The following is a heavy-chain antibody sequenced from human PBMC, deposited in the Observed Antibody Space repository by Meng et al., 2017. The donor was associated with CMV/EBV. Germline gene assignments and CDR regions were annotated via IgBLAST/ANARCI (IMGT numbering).Heavy chain of an antibody. J-gene: IGHJ4*02. D-gene: IGHD2-2*01. Sequence: GESLKISCAASGFTFSSYAMSWVRQAPGKGLEWVSAISGSGGSTYYADSVKGRFTISRDNSKNTLYLQMNSLRAEDTAVYYCASLGDIVVVPAAIRLDYWGQGTLVTVSS. V-gene: IGHV3-23*01. CDR1: GFTFSSYA. CDR2: ISGSGGST. CDR3: ASLGDIVVVPAAIRLDY.